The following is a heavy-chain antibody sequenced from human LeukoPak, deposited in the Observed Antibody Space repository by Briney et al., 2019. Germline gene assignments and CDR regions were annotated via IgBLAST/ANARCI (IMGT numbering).Heavy chain of an antibody. CDR1: GFTFDDYA. D-gene: IGHD3-9*01. J-gene: IGHJ4*02. Sequence: GGSLRLSCAASGFTFDDYAMHWVRQAPGKGLEWVSAISGSGGSTYYADSVKGRFTISRDNSKNTLYLQMNSLRAEDTAVYYCAKGTYYDILTGSIFDYWGQGTLVTVSA. CDR2: ISGSGGST. V-gene: IGHV3-23*01. CDR3: AKGTYYDILTGSIFDY.